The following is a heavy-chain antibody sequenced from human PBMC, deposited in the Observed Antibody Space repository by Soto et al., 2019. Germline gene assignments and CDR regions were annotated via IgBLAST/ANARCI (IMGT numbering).Heavy chain of an antibody. V-gene: IGHV1-8*01. CDR1: GYTFTSYD. Sequence: ASVKVSCKASGYTFTSYDINWVRQATGQGLEWMGWMNPNSGNTGYAQKFQGRVTMTRNTSISTAYMELSRLRSDDTAVYYCATSVPPAVVGGSYGMDVWGQGTTVTVSS. J-gene: IGHJ6*02. CDR2: MNPNSGNT. D-gene: IGHD1-26*01. CDR3: ATSVPPAVVGGSYGMDV.